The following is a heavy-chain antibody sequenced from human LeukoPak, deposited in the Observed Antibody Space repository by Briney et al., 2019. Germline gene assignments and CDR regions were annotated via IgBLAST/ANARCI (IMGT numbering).Heavy chain of an antibody. D-gene: IGHD1-26*01. J-gene: IGHJ1*01. CDR1: GGTFSSYA. V-gene: IGHV1-69*13. CDR3: ARWYSGSYYGYFQH. Sequence: ASVKVPCKASGGTFSSYAISWVRQAPGQGLEWMGGIIPIFGTANYAQKFQGRVTITADESTSTAYMELSSLRSEDTAVYYCARWYSGSYYGYFQHWGQGTLVTVSS. CDR2: IIPIFGTA.